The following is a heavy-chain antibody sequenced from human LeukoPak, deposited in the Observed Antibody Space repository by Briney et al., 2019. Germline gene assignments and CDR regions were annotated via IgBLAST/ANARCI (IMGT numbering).Heavy chain of an antibody. V-gene: IGHV3-21*01. CDR1: GFTFSNYN. D-gene: IGHD1-26*01. J-gene: IGHJ6*03. CDR2: ITHTSSYK. Sequence: GGSLRLSCAASGFTFSNYNMNWVRQAPGKGLEWVSYITHTSSYKYYADSVKGRFTISRDNAKNSLYLQINSLRAEDTAVYYCARDPYSGRYGAYYYYYMDVWGKGTTVTISS. CDR3: ARDPYSGRYGAYYYYYMDV.